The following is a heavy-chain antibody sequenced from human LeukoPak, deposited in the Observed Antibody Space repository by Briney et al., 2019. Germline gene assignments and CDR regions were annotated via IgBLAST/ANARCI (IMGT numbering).Heavy chain of an antibody. CDR3: ARGTPYSSSWYLNTFKKYNWFDP. CDR1: GGSFSGYY. J-gene: IGHJ5*02. Sequence: SETLSLTCAVYGGSFSGYYWSWIRQPPGKGLEWIGEINHSGSTNYSPSLKSRVTISVDTSKNQFPLKLSSVTAADTAVYYCARGTPYSSSWYLNTFKKYNWFDPWGQGTLVTVSS. CDR2: INHSGST. V-gene: IGHV4-34*01. D-gene: IGHD6-13*01.